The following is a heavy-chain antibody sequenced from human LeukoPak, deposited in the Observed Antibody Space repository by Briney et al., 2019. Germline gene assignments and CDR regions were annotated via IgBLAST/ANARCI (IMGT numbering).Heavy chain of an antibody. CDR1: GFTLSSYW. V-gene: IGHV3-74*01. Sequence: GGSLRLSCAASGFTLSSYWMHWVRQAPGKGLVWVSRIRSDGSSTAYADSVKGRFTISRDNTKNTLYLQMNSLRADDTAVYYCARDDYNRHWGQGTLVTVSS. D-gene: IGHD4-11*01. CDR2: IRSDGSST. J-gene: IGHJ4*02. CDR3: ARDDYNRH.